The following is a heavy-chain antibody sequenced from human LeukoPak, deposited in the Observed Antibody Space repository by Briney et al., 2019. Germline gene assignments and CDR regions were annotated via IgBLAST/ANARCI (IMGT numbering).Heavy chain of an antibody. CDR2: ISGSGGST. V-gene: IGHV3-23*01. Sequence: PGGSLRLSCAASGFTFSNYAMSWVRQAPGMGLEWVSTISGSGGSTYYADSVKGRFTISRDSSKNTLYLQMNSLRVDDTAVYYCAKAPGSSWYSWFDPWGQGTLVTVSS. CDR3: AKAPGSSWYSWFDP. D-gene: IGHD6-13*01. CDR1: GFTFSNYA. J-gene: IGHJ5*02.